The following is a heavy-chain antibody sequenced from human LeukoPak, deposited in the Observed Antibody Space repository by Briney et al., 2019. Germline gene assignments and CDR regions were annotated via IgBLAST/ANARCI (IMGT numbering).Heavy chain of an antibody. V-gene: IGHV1-69*05. D-gene: IGHD1-14*01. CDR1: GGTFSSYA. Sequence: ASVKVSCKASGGTFSSYAISWVRQAPGQGLEWMGRIIPIFGTANYAQKFQGRVTITTDESTSTAYMELSSLRSEDTAVYYCAVRTGSAHDAFDIWGQGTTVTVSS. J-gene: IGHJ3*02. CDR2: IIPIFGTA. CDR3: AVRTGSAHDAFDI.